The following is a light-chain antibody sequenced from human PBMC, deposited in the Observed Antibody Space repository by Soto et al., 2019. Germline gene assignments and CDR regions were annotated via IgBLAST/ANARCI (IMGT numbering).Light chain of an antibody. V-gene: IGLV1-51*01. CDR1: SSNIGNNF. Sequence: QSVMTQPPSVSAAPGQKVTISCSGSSSNIGNNFVSWYQQFPGTAPKLLIYDNDKRPSGIPDRFSGSKSGTSATLGITGLQTGDEADYYCATWDSGLSAHVFGGGTQLTVL. CDR2: DND. CDR3: ATWDSGLSAHV. J-gene: IGLJ2*01.